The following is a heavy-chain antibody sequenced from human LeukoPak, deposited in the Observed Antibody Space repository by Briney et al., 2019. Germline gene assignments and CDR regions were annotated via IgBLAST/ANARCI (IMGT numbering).Heavy chain of an antibody. V-gene: IGHV5-51*01. CDR1: GYSFTSYW. D-gene: IGHD6-13*01. CDR2: IYPGDSDT. CDR3: ARLRIAAAGTGGPPGY. J-gene: IGHJ4*02. Sequence: GESLKISCKGSGYSFTSYWIGWVRQMPGKGLEWMGIIYPGDSDTRYSPSFQGQVTISVDKSISTAYLQWSSLKASDTTMYYCARLRIAAAGTGGPPGYWGQGTLVTVSS.